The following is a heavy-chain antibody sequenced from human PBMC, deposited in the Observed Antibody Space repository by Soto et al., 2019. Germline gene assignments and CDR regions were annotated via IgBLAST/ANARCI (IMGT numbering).Heavy chain of an antibody. D-gene: IGHD3-22*01. Sequence: GGSLRLSCAASGFTFSDYYMSWIRQAPGKGLEWVSYISSSSYTDYADSVKGRFTISRDNAKNSLYLQMNSLRAEDTAVYYCARDYYDSSGYYPNSYYYGLDVWAQGTTVTVSS. V-gene: IGHV3-11*06. CDR2: ISSSSYT. CDR1: GFTFSDYY. J-gene: IGHJ6*02. CDR3: ARDYYDSSGYYPNSYYYGLDV.